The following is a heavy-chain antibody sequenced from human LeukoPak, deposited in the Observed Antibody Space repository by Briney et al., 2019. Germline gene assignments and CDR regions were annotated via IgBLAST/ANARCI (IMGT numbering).Heavy chain of an antibody. Sequence: ASVKVSCKASGYTFTGYYMHWVRQAPGQGLEWMGWINPNSGGTNYAQKFQGRVTMTRDTSISTAYMELSRLRSDDTAVYYCARDPLTIFEVSLEDYWGQGTLVTVSS. V-gene: IGHV1-2*02. D-gene: IGHD3-3*01. J-gene: IGHJ4*02. CDR3: ARDPLTIFEVSLEDY. CDR1: GYTFTGYY. CDR2: INPNSGGT.